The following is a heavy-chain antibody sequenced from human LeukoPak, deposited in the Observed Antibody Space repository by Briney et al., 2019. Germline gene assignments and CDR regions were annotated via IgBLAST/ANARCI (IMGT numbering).Heavy chain of an antibody. V-gene: IGHV3-23*01. Sequence: GGSLRLSCAASGFTFSSYAMTWVRQAPGKGLEWVSGISGSGGSTSYADSVKGRFTISRDNSKNTLFLQMNGLRAEDTAVYYCAKGRPDDYWGQGTLVTVSS. CDR2: ISGSGGST. CDR3: AKGRPDDY. CDR1: GFTFSSYA. J-gene: IGHJ4*02.